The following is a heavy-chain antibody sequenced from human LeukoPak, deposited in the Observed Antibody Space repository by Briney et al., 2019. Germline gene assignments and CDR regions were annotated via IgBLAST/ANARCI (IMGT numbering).Heavy chain of an antibody. Sequence: GGSLRLSCVTSGFTFSNYGMHWVRQVPGKGLEWVAVISYDGKSNFHVDSVKGRFTISRDNSKNTLYLQMNSLRGEDTAVFYCARPQGYFAANFDYWGQGTLVTVSS. CDR1: GFTFSNYG. D-gene: IGHD3-22*01. CDR3: ARPQGYFAANFDY. CDR2: ISYDGKSN. J-gene: IGHJ4*02. V-gene: IGHV3-30*05.